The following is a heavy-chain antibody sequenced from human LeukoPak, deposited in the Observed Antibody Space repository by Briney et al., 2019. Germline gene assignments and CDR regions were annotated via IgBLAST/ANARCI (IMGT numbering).Heavy chain of an antibody. J-gene: IGHJ4*02. V-gene: IGHV3-23*01. CDR2: ISNNGGYT. CDR1: GFTFSSSA. CDR3: AKQLGYCSDGSCYFPY. Sequence: GGSLRLSCAASGFTFSSSAMSWVRQAPGKGLEWVSAISNNGGYTYYADSVQGRFTISRDNSKSTLCLQMNSLRAEDTAVYYCAKQLGYCSDGSCYFPYWGQGTLVSVSS. D-gene: IGHD2-15*01.